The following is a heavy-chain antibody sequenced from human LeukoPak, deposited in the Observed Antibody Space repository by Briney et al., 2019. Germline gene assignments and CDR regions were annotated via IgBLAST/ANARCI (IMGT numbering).Heavy chain of an antibody. V-gene: IGHV1-46*01. CDR2: INPSGGST. D-gene: IGHD2-15*01. J-gene: IGHJ4*02. CDR1: GGTFTSYY. CDR3: ARCGGSCYTRNQFDY. Sequence: ASVKVSCKASGGTFTSYYMHWVRQAPGQGLEWMGIINPSGGSTSYAQKFQGRVTMTRDTSTSTLYMELSSLRSEDTAVYYCARCGGSCYTRNQFDYWGQGTLVTVSS.